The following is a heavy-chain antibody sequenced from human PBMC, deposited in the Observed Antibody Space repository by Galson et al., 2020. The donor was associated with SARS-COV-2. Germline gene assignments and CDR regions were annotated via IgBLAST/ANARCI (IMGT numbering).Heavy chain of an antibody. CDR2: INTNTGNP. V-gene: IGHV7-4-1*02. J-gene: IGHJ4*01. Sequence: ASVKVSCKASGYIFNNYALNWVRQAPGQGLEWMAWINTNTGNPTYAQGFTGRFAFSLDISISTAYPQISSLKAEDTAISYCARGAGAWFGELLDYWGAGTLVTVSS. CDR3: ARGAGAWFGELLDY. D-gene: IGHD3-10*01. CDR1: GYIFNNYA.